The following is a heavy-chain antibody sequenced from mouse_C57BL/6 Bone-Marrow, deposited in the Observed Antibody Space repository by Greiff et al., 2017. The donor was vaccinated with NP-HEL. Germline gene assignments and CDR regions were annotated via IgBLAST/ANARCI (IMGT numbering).Heavy chain of an antibody. J-gene: IGHJ2*01. V-gene: IGHV1-55*01. Sequence: QVQLQQPGAELVKPGASVKMSCKASGYTFTSYWLTWVKQRPGQGLEWIGDIYPGSGSTNYNEKFKSKATLTVDTSSSTAYMQLSSLTSEDSAVYYCARSDGSLYYFDYWGQGTTLTVSS. CDR2: IYPGSGST. CDR1: GYTFTSYW. D-gene: IGHD1-1*01. CDR3: ARSDGSLYYFDY.